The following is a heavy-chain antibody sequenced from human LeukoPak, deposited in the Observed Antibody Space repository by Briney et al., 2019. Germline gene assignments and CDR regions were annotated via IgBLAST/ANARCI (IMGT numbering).Heavy chain of an antibody. CDR3: ARLSCSGGANCYSYFYNMDV. Sequence: PGGSLRLSCAASGFTFSKYAMRWVRQAPGKGLEWVSSISVSGGGTYYADSVKGQLTISRDNSKNTLYLQMNSLRAEDTAVYYCARLSCSGGANCYSYFYNMDVWGQGTTVTVSS. D-gene: IGHD2-15*01. CDR2: ISVSGGGT. J-gene: IGHJ6*02. CDR1: GFTFSKYA. V-gene: IGHV3-23*01.